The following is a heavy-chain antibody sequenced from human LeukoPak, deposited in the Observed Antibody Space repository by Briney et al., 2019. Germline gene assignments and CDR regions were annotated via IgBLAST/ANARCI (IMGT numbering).Heavy chain of an antibody. V-gene: IGHV3-7*01. CDR1: GFTFSSYW. D-gene: IGHD5-18*01. Sequence: GGSLRLSCAASGFTFSSYWMSWVRQAPGKGLEWVANIKQDGSEKYYVDSVKGRFTISRDNAKNSLYLQMNSLRAEDTAVYYCARRAVQLWFSTFDYWGQGTLVTVSS. CDR2: IKQDGSEK. J-gene: IGHJ4*02. CDR3: ARRAVQLWFSTFDY.